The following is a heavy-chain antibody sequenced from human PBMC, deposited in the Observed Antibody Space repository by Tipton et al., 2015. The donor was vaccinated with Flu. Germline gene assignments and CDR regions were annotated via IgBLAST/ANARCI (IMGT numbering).Heavy chain of an antibody. D-gene: IGHD3-10*01. J-gene: IGHJ6*03. Sequence: GLVKPSETLSLTCTVSGGSISSYYWSWIRQPAGKGLEWIGRIYTSGSTHYNPSPKSRVTMSVDTAKNQFSLKLSSVTAADSAVYYCLESGSYPWGPNYYDMDVWGKGSTVTVSS. CDR3: LESGSYPWGPNYYDMDV. CDR1: GGSISSYY. CDR2: IYTSGST. V-gene: IGHV4-4*07.